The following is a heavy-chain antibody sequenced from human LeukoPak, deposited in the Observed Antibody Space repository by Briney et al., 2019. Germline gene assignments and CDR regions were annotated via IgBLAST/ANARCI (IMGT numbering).Heavy chain of an antibody. CDR1: GGTFSSYS. J-gene: IGHJ4*02. Sequence: GASVKVSCKASGGTFSSYSISWVRQAPGQGLEWMGGIIPIFDITNYAQKFQGRVTLTADESTSTAYMELSSLRSDDTAVYYCARDLGTRDGYNPPNLFDNWGQGTLVTVSS. CDR2: IIPIFDIT. V-gene: IGHV1-69*13. D-gene: IGHD5-24*01. CDR3: ARDLGTRDGYNPPNLFDN.